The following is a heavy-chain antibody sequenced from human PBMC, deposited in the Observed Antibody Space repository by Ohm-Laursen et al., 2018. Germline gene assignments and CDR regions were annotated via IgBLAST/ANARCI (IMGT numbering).Heavy chain of an antibody. V-gene: IGHV1-46*01. D-gene: IGHD5-12*01. Sequence: SSVKVSCKASGGTFSSYAISWARQAPGQGLEWMGIINPSGGSTSYAQKFQGRVTMTRDTSTSTVYMELSSLRSEDTAVYYCARERGGSPHAFDIWGQGTMVTVSS. CDR1: GGTFSSYA. J-gene: IGHJ3*02. CDR3: ARERGGSPHAFDI. CDR2: INPSGGST.